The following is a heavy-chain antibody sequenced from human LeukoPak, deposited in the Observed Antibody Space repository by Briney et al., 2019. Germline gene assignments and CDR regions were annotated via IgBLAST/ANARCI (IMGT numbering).Heavy chain of an antibody. CDR3: AAYSGSYPEYFQY. V-gene: IGHV3-23*01. D-gene: IGHD1-26*01. CDR1: GFTFSSYA. Sequence: GGSLRLSCAASGFTFSSYAMNWVRQAPGKGLEWVSAITGSGGRTYYADSVKGRFTISRDNSKNTLYLQMNSLRAEDTAVYYCAAYSGSYPEYFQYWGQGILVTVSS. J-gene: IGHJ1*01. CDR2: ITGSGGRT.